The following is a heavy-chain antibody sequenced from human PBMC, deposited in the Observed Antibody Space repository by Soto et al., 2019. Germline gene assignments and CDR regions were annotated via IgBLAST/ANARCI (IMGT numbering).Heavy chain of an antibody. J-gene: IGHJ5*02. CDR2: IKVDSGYT. CDR1: GYPFIKYG. V-gene: IGHV1-18*04. D-gene: IGHD3-9*01. Sequence: QLQLVQSAAEVKKPGASVRVSCKAYGYPFIKYGISWIRQAPEQGLEWMGWIKVDSGYTNYAQKFQGRGTMTADTSSDTAFMELRSLRLDDTAVYFCATSYDTGFDPWGQGPLVSVSS. CDR3: ATSYDTGFDP.